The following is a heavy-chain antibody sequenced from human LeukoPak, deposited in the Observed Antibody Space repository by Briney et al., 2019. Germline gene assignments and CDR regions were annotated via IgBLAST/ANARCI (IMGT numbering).Heavy chain of an antibody. CDR2: ISYSGNT. V-gene: IGHV4-59*01. Sequence: SETLSLTCAIYGGSFSGYYWSWIRQPPGKGLEWLGYISYSGNTNYNPSLKSRVTISVDTSKTQFSLKLNSVTAADTAVYYCARSTTVTPFFNYWGQGTLVTVSS. J-gene: IGHJ4*02. CDR1: GGSFSGYY. D-gene: IGHD4-17*01. CDR3: ARSTTVTPFFNY.